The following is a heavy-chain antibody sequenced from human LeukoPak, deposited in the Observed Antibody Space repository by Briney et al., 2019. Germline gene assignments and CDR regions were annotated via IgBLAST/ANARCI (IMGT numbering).Heavy chain of an antibody. V-gene: IGHV3-73*01. CDR1: GFIFRDSP. CDR2: KRSKANSDET. CDR3: TSPAHDFDFWSGYYSV. D-gene: IGHD3-3*01. Sequence: GGPRRLPCPVSGFIFRDSPIHGFPRPPGKGREGVGGKRSKANSDETAYAASVKGRFTISRDDSKDTAYLQMHSLKPEDTAVYHCTSPAHDFDFWSGYYSVWGRGAQVTVSS. J-gene: IGHJ4*01.